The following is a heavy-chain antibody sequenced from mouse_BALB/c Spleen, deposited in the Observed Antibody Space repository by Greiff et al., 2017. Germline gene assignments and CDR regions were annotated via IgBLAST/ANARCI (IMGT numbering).Heavy chain of an antibody. CDR3: ASHGGAY. CDR2: IDPDNGNT. J-gene: IGHJ3*01. Sequence: EVQLQQSGAELVRPGALVKLSCKASGFTFTDYYMHWVKQRPEQGLEWIGWIDPDNGNTIYDPKFQDKASITADTSSSTAYLQLSSLTSEDTAVYYGASHGGAYWGQGTLVTVSA. V-gene: IGHV14-1*02. CDR1: GFTFTDYY.